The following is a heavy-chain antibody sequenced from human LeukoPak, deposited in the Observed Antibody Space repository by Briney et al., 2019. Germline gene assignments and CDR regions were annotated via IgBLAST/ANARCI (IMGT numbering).Heavy chain of an antibody. V-gene: IGHV5-51*01. CDR1: GYSFSNDW. CDR3: ARRGCNGGSCYGY. J-gene: IGHJ4*02. Sequence: ASVKISCKGSGYSFSNDWIGWVRQMPGKGLEWMGIIYPGDSDTKYSPSFQGQVTISADKSISTAYLQWSSLEASDTAMYYCARRGCNGGSCYGYWGQGTLVTVSS. CDR2: IYPGDSDT. D-gene: IGHD2-15*01.